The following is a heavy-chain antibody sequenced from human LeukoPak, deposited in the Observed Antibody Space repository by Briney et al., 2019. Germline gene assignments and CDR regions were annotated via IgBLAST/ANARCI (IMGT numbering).Heavy chain of an antibody. D-gene: IGHD5-24*01. CDR1: GYTFTTYG. Sequence: GASVKVSCKASGYTFTTYGISWVRQAPGQGLEWMGWISGYNGNTNYAQKLQGRVTMTTDTPTSTAYMEVRSLRSDDTAVCYCARAPPPHNPFPFDFWGQGTLVTVSS. CDR2: ISGYNGNT. V-gene: IGHV1-18*01. CDR3: ARAPPPHNPFPFDF. J-gene: IGHJ4*02.